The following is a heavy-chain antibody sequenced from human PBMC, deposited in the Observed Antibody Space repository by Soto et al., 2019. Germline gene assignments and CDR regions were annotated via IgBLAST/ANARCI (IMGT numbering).Heavy chain of an antibody. CDR3: AKVLSKNYYYPFDF. CDR1: GCTFTDYA. V-gene: IGHV3-23*01. D-gene: IGHD3-10*01. CDR2: ISGGSSVT. Sequence: PGGALRLSCTASGCTFTDYAMAWVRQAPGKGLEWVSTISGGSSVTYYGDSVKGRFTISRDNAKKTLFLQLNRLSAEDTATYYCAKVLSKNYYYPFDFWGQGT. J-gene: IGHJ4*02.